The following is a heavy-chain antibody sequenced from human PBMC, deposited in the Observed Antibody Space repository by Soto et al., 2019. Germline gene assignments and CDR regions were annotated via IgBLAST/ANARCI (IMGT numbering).Heavy chain of an antibody. Sequence: PGGSLRLSCAASGFTFDDYAMHWVRQAPGKGLEWVSGISWNSGSIGYADSVKGRFTISRDNAKNSLYLQMNSLRAEDTALYYCAKDTDYDFWSGYYTDRGQGTLVTVSS. J-gene: IGHJ4*02. CDR1: GFTFDDYA. CDR2: ISWNSGSI. D-gene: IGHD3-3*01. V-gene: IGHV3-9*01. CDR3: AKDTDYDFWSGYYTD.